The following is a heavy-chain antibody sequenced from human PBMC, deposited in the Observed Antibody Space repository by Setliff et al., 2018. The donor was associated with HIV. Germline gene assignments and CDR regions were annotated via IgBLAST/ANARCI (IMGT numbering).Heavy chain of an antibody. CDR2: IHHTGRT. Sequence: PSETLSLTCAVSGYSISSDYYWGWIRQPPGKGLEWIGSIHHTGRTYYNPSLKSGTTISLDTSKNQYSLKLTSVTAADTAVYYCARGSSSGTDLAVLWGQGTRVTVS. CDR3: ARGSSSGTDLAVL. J-gene: IGHJ4*02. D-gene: IGHD3-22*01. V-gene: IGHV4-38-2*01. CDR1: GYSISSDYY.